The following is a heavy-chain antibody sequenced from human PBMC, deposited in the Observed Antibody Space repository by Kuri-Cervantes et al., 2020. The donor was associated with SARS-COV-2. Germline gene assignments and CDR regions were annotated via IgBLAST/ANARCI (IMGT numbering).Heavy chain of an antibody. D-gene: IGHD1-26*01. V-gene: IGHV4-39*02. J-gene: IGHJ4*02. CDR3: AREGIVGATWRLFGHPNPSYYFDY. CDR2: IYYSGST. Sequence: GSLRLSCTVSGGSISSSSYYWGWIRQPPGKGLEWIGSIYYSGSTYYNPSLKSRVTISVDTSKNQFSLKLSSVTAADTAVYYCAREGIVGATWRLFGHPNPSYYFDYWGQGTLVTVSS. CDR1: GGSISSSSYY.